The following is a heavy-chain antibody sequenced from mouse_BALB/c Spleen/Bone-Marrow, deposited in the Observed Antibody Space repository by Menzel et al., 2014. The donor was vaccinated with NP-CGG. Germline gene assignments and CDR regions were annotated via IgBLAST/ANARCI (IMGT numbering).Heavy chain of an antibody. CDR1: GFTSSSYG. CDR2: ISRGGSYT. V-gene: IGHV5-6*01. CDR3: GRNYYGSSYYFDY. D-gene: IGHD1-1*01. Sequence: EVHLVESGEDLVKPGGSLKLSCVASGFTSSSYGMSWVRQPPDKRLGGVATISRGGSYTYYPDSVKGRFTISRDNAKNTLYLQMSSLKSEDTAMYYCGRNYYGSSYYFDYWGQGTTLTVSS. J-gene: IGHJ2*01.